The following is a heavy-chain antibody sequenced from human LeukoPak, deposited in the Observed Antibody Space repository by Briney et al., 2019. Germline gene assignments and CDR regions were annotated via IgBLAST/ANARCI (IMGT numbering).Heavy chain of an antibody. Sequence: SQTLSLTCTVPGGAISSDDWNWLRQPAGKGQVGMGRSSTSWSTHYNPSLKSRVPMSVDTSKNQFSLKLSSVTAADTAVYYRARTIGLMPYTGMLDLYDPGGQGTLVNVSS. V-gene: IGHV4-4*07. CDR3: ARTIGLMPYTGMLDLYDP. D-gene: IGHD2-8*01. CDR2: SSTSWST. CDR1: GGAISSDD. J-gene: IGHJ5*02.